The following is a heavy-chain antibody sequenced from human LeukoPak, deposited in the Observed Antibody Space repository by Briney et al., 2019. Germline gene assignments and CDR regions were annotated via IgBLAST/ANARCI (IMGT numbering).Heavy chain of an antibody. J-gene: IGHJ4*02. CDR1: GFIFSSYG. Sequence: GGSLRLSCAASGFIFSSYGMHWVRQAPGKGLEWVAVIWYDGSNKYYADSVKGRFTISRDNSKNTLYLQMNSLRAEDTAVYYCARDAGDSSGYIDYWGQGTLVTVSS. V-gene: IGHV3-33*01. CDR3: ARDAGDSSGYIDY. D-gene: IGHD3-22*01. CDR2: IWYDGSNK.